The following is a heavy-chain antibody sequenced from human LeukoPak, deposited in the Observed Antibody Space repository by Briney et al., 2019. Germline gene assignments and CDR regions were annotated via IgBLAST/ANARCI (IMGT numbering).Heavy chain of an antibody. CDR1: GFTFSSYA. J-gene: IGHJ4*02. CDR2: ISYDGSNK. V-gene: IGHV3-30*04. CDR3: ARDGDTTLYYFDY. D-gene: IGHD3-10*01. Sequence: GGSLRLSCAASGFTFSSYAMHWVRQAPGKGLEWVAVISYDGSNKYYADSVKGRFTISRDNSKNTLYLQMNSLRAEDTAVYYCARDGDTTLYYFDYWGQGTLVTVSS.